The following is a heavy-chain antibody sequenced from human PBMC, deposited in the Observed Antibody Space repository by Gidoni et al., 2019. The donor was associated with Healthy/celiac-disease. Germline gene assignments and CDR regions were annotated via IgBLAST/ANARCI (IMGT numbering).Heavy chain of an antibody. Sequence: QVQLQQWGAGLLKPSETLSITCAVYGGSFSGYYWSWIRQPPGKGLEWIGDINHSGSTNYNPSLKSRVPISVDTSKNQFSLKLSSVTAADTAVYYCARGYVIAVAGTGPFDYWGQGTLVTVSS. CDR1: GGSFSGYY. V-gene: IGHV4-34*01. J-gene: IGHJ4*02. CDR3: ARGYVIAVAGTGPFDY. D-gene: IGHD6-19*01. CDR2: INHSGST.